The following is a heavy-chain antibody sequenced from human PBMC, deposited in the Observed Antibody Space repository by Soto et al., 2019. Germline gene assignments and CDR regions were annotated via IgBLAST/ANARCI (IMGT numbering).Heavy chain of an antibody. CDR1: GGSISSGGYY. CDR3: ARGDGGSWYSADP. D-gene: IGHD2-15*01. V-gene: IGHV4-31*03. Sequence: QVQLQESGPGLVKPSQTLSLTCTVSGGSISSGGYYWSWIRQHPGKGLEWIGYVYYSGSTYYNPSHERRVTISVDTSKNQFSLKLSSVAAAATAVYYGARGDGGSWYSADPWGQGTLVTVSS. J-gene: IGHJ5*02. CDR2: VYYSGST.